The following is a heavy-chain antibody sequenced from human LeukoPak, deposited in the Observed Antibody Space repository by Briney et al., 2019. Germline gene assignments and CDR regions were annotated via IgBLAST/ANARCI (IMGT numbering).Heavy chain of an antibody. V-gene: IGHV4-59*11. J-gene: IGHJ3*02. Sequence: PSETLSLTCTVSGGSISSQYWTWIRQPPGKRLECVGYIYYSGNTNYNPSLKNRVTISVDTSKNQFSLKVRSVTAADTAVYYCARVYDFWSGYSEGAFDIWGQGTMVTVSS. CDR3: ARVYDFWSGYSEGAFDI. D-gene: IGHD3-3*01. CDR1: GGSISSQY. CDR2: IYYSGNT.